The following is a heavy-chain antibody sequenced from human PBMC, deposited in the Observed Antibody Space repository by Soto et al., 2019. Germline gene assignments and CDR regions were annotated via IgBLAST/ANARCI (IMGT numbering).Heavy chain of an antibody. Sequence: SETLSLTCAVSGGSISSSSYYWGWIRQPPGKGLEWIGSIYYSGSTYYNPSLKSRVTISVDTSKNQFSLKLSSVTAADTAVYYCASYGYSYGMYYFDYWGQGTLVTVSS. D-gene: IGHD5-18*01. CDR3: ASYGYSYGMYYFDY. CDR2: IYYSGST. J-gene: IGHJ4*02. V-gene: IGHV4-39*01. CDR1: GGSISSSSYY.